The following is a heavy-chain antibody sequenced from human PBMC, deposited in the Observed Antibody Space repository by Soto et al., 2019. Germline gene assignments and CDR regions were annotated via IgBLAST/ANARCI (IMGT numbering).Heavy chain of an antibody. D-gene: IGHD2-2*01. CDR3: ATSRDNCSSTSCYFRSAPGYYYGMDV. CDR1: GYTFTGYY. V-gene: IGHV1-2*04. CDR2: INPNSGGT. Sequence: ASVKVSCKASGYTFTGYYMHWVRQAPGQGLEWMGWINPNSGGTNYAQKFQGWVTMTRDTSISTAYMELSSLRSEDTAVYYCATSRDNCSSTSCYFRSAPGYYYGMDVWGQGTTVTVSS. J-gene: IGHJ6*02.